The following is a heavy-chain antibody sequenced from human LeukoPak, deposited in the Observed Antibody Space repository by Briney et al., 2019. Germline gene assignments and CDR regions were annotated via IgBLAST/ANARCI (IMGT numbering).Heavy chain of an antibody. J-gene: IGHJ4*02. V-gene: IGHV1-2*02. Sequence: GASVKVSCKASGGTFSSYAISWVRQAPGQGLEWMGWINPNSGGTNYAQKFQGRVTMTRDTSISTAYMELSRLRSDDTAVYYCASGHGDYSPDYWGQGTLVTVSS. CDR3: ASGHGDYSPDY. CDR2: INPNSGGT. D-gene: IGHD4-17*01. CDR1: GGTFSSYA.